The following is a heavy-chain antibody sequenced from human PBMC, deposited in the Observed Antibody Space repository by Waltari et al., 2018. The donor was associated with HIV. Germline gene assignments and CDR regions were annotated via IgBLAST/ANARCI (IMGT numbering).Heavy chain of an antibody. CDR2: IHCSGST. CDR1: SGSINNFYW. Sequence: QVQLQESGPGLVKPSGTLSLTCTVSSGSINNFYWWTWVGQYPGKGLEWIGEIHCSGSTNYKPSLMSQVTISLDMYNSHFSLRLTSVTAADTAVYYCARADETDGAFDIWGQGTAVTVSS. CDR3: ARADETDGAFDI. J-gene: IGHJ3*02. V-gene: IGHV4-4*02.